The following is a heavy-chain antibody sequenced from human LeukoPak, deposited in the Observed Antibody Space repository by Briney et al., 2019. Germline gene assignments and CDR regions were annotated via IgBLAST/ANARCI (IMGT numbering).Heavy chain of an antibody. V-gene: IGHV3-21*01. CDR3: ARGWSGWFDP. D-gene: IGHD3-10*01. CDR1: GFTFSSYS. J-gene: IGHJ5*02. Sequence: GGSLRLSCSASGFTFSSYSMNWVRQAPGKGLEWVSSISSSSSYIYYADSVKGRFTISRDNAKNSLYLQMNSLRAEDTAVYYCARGWSGWFDPWGQGTLVTVSS. CDR2: ISSSSSYI.